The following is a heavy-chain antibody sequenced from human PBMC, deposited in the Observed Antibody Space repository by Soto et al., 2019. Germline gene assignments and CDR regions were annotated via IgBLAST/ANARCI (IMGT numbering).Heavy chain of an antibody. CDR3: ARVSGYPNYYGMDV. CDR1: GYGFTSYW. J-gene: IGHJ6*02. CDR2: IEPSDSYT. V-gene: IGHV5-10-1*01. Sequence: GESLKISCKGSGYGFTSYWITWVRQMPGKGLEWMGKIEPSDSYTNYSPSFQGHVTISADKSISTAYLQWSSLKASDTAMYYCARVSGYPNYYGMDVWGQGTTVTVSS. D-gene: IGHD3-22*01.